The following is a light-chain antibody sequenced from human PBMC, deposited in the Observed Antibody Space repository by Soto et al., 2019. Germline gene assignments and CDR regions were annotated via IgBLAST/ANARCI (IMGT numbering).Light chain of an antibody. CDR2: RNN. Sequence: QSVLTQPPSVSGTPGQSVTISCSASSSNVGSIFVYWYQQIPGTAPKLLIFRNNQRPSGVPDRFSGSKSGTSASLAISGLRSEDESDYYCNSYTDNNILVFGGGTKLTVL. CDR3: NSYTDNNILV. V-gene: IGLV1-47*01. J-gene: IGLJ2*01. CDR1: SSNVGSIF.